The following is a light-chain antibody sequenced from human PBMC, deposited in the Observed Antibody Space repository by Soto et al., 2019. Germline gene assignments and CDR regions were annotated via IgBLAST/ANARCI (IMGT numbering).Light chain of an antibody. V-gene: IGKV1-5*01. Sequence: DIQMTQAPSTLSASVGARVTITCRASQNINAWLAWYQQKPGKAPKLLIYDVSTLHSGVPSRFSGSASGTEFTLTFSNLESDDFATCYCQQYHRYSTFGHGTKVDI. J-gene: IGKJ1*01. CDR2: DVS. CDR1: QNINAW. CDR3: QQYHRYST.